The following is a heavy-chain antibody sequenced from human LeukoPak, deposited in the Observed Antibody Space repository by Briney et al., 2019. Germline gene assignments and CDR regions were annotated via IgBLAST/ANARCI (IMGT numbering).Heavy chain of an antibody. D-gene: IGHD1-1*01. CDR3: AKDQGMRQVWNRLDS. CDR2: ISHDGSIQ. V-gene: IGHV3-33*05. Sequence: GTSLRLSCAASGFSFSYFGMHWLRQAPGKGLEWVAVISHDGSIQNYADSVRGRFTISRDISKNTLFLQMSSLRAEDTAIYYCAKDQGMRQVWNRLDSCGQGTLVTVSS. CDR1: GFSFSYFG. J-gene: IGHJ5*01.